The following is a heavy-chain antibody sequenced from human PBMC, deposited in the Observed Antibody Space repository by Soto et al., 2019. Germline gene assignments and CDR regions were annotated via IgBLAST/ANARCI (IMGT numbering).Heavy chain of an antibody. CDR1: GGSISSYS. Sequence: SETLSLTCTVSGGSISSYSWSWIRQPPGKGLEWIGCIYYSGSTNYNPSLKSRVTISVDTSKSQFPLKLSSVTAADTAVYYCARLLNLDRAYGMDVWDQGTTVTVSS. V-gene: IGHV4-59*01. D-gene: IGHD3-10*01. CDR3: ARLLNLDRAYGMDV. J-gene: IGHJ6*02. CDR2: IYYSGST.